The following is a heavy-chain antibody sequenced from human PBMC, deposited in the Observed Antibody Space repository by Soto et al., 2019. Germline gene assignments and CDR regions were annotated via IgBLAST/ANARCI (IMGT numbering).Heavy chain of an antibody. Sequence: ASVKVSCKAFGYTFTAYDINWVRQATGQGLEWMGWINAANSDTKYAQKLQGRVTMTRDTSANTAYMELSSLRSEDTAVYYCARDKVLMERPDAFDIWGQGTMVTVSS. CDR1: GYTFTAYD. CDR3: ARDKVLMERPDAFDI. J-gene: IGHJ3*02. CDR2: INAANSDT. V-gene: IGHV1-3*01. D-gene: IGHD1-1*01.